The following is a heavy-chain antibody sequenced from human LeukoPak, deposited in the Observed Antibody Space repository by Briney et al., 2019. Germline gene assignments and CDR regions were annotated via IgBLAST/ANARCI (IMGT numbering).Heavy chain of an antibody. CDR3: AKAGSGYYDSSGSLGVDY. Sequence: GRSLRLSCAASGFTFDDYARHWVRQAPGKGLEWVSGISWNSGSIGYADSVKGRFTISRDNAKNSLYLQMNSLRAEDMALYYCAKAGSGYYDSSGSLGVDYWGQGTLVTVSS. J-gene: IGHJ4*02. CDR1: GFTFDDYA. V-gene: IGHV3-9*03. D-gene: IGHD3-22*01. CDR2: ISWNSGSI.